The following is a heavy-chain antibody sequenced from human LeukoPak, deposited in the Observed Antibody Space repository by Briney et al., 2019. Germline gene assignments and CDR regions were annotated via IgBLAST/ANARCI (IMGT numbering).Heavy chain of an antibody. J-gene: IGHJ4*02. D-gene: IGHD3-22*01. V-gene: IGHV4-4*07. Sequence: PSETLSLTCTVSGDSISSYYWSWVRQPAGKGLEWIGRIYTSGSTNYNPSLKSRVTMAVDTSRNQFSLKLTSVTAADTAVYYYARVDEIMIGLWGQGILVTVSS. CDR3: ARVDEIMIGL. CDR2: IYTSGST. CDR1: GDSISSYY.